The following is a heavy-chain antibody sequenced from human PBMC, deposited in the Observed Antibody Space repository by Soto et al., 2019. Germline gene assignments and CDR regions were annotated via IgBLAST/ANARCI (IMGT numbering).Heavy chain of an antibody. CDR2: IYPGDSDT. D-gene: IGHD3-10*01. CDR3: ARLSGDITPSPSY. V-gene: IGHV5-51*01. Sequence: GESLKISCKGSGYSFSSHWIGWVRQMPGKGLEWMGIIYPGDSDTRYSPSFQGQVTISADKSTSTAYLHWSSLKASDTAMYYCARLSGDITPSPSYWGQGTLVTVSS. J-gene: IGHJ4*02. CDR1: GYSFSSHW.